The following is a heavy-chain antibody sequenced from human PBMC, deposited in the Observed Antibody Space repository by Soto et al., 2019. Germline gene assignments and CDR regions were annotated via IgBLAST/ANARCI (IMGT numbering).Heavy chain of an antibody. J-gene: IGHJ4*02. V-gene: IGHV3-30*18. CDR2: ISYDGSDK. Sequence: QDHLVESGGGVVQPGTSLRLSCAASGFTFNTYGMHWVRQAPGKGLEWVAVISYDGSDKFYADSVKGRFTISRDNSKNALYLQMSSLRPEDTAIYYCAKSPNFYCSSPNCYKCYFDYWGQGTLVTVSS. CDR1: GFTFNTYG. D-gene: IGHD2-2*02. CDR3: AKSPNFYCSSPNCYKCYFDY.